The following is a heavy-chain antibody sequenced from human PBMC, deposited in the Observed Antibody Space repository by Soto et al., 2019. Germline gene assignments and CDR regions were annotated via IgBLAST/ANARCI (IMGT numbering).Heavy chain of an antibody. CDR2: TNTYNGNT. CDR1: GYTFTNYG. D-gene: IGHD2-15*01. Sequence: QVQLVQSGAEVKKPGASVKVSCKASGYTFTNYGVTWVRPAPGQVLEGMGWTNTYNGNTNSAQKFQGRVTMTTDTSTSTAYMELRSLRSDDTAVYYCSKVQEKWSKFFDYWGQGTLVTVSS. V-gene: IGHV1-18*01. J-gene: IGHJ4*02. CDR3: SKVQEKWSKFFDY.